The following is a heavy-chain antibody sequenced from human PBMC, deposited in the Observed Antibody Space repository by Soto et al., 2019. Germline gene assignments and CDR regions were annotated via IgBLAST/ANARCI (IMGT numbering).Heavy chain of an antibody. D-gene: IGHD2-21*01. CDR2: VYYSGTT. CDR1: NGSISTYY. V-gene: IGHV4-59*01. J-gene: IGHJ5*02. CDR3: AKDYLWTGFDP. Sequence: SETLSLTCTVSNGSISTYYWSWVRQAPGKGLEWIGYVYYSGTTNYTPSLKSRVTISVDTSKNQFSLKLKSVTAANTAVYYCAKDYLWTGFDPWGQGILVTSPQ.